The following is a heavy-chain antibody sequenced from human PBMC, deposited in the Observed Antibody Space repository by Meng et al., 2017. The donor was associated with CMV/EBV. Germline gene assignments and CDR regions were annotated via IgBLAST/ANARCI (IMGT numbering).Heavy chain of an antibody. V-gene: IGHV3-23*01. Sequence: CASSGFTFSSYAMRWVRQARGKGLEWVSAISGSGGSPYYADSVKGRFTISRDNSKNTLYLQMNSLRAEDTAVYYCAKDSGTAMAWFDPWGQGTLVTVSS. CDR1: GFTFSSYA. D-gene: IGHD5-18*01. CDR3: AKDSGTAMAWFDP. J-gene: IGHJ5*02. CDR2: ISGSGGSP.